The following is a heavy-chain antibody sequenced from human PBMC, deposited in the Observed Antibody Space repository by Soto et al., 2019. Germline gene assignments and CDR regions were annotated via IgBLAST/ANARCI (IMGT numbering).Heavy chain of an antibody. D-gene: IGHD1-26*01. CDR3: ARNVRWELLFDY. J-gene: IGHJ4*02. Sequence: EVQLVESGGGVVRPGGSLRLSCAASGFTFDDYGMSWVRQAPGKGLEWVSGINWNGGSTGYPDSVKGRFTISRDNAKNSLCLQMNSLRAEDTTLYYCARNVRWELLFDYWGQGTLVTVSS. CDR2: INWNGGST. CDR1: GFTFDDYG. V-gene: IGHV3-20*04.